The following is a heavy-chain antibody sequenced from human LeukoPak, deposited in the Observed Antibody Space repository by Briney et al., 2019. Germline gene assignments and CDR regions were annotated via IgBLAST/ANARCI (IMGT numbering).Heavy chain of an antibody. CDR3: AGDLISGSGSLGY. J-gene: IGHJ4*02. V-gene: IGHV3-43*01. CDR1: GFTFDDYT. Sequence: GGSLRLSCAASGFTFDDYTMHWVRQAPGKGLEWVSLITWDGGSTYYADSVKGRFTISRDNSKNSLYLQMNSLRTEDTAVYYCAGDLISGSGSLGYWGQGTLVTVSS. CDR2: ITWDGGST. D-gene: IGHD3-10*01.